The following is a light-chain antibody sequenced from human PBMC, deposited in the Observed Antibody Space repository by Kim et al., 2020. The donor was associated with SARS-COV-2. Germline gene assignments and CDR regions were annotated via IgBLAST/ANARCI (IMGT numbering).Light chain of an antibody. CDR2: GAS. CDR1: QRVSSNY. J-gene: IGKJ1*01. V-gene: IGKV3-20*01. Sequence: EIVLTQSPGTLSLSPGERATLSCRASQRVSSNYLAWYQQKPGQAPRLLIYGASSRATGIPDRFSGSGSGTDFTLTISRLEPEDFAVYYCKRYGGSLCTFGQGTKGDIK. CDR3: KRYGGSLCT.